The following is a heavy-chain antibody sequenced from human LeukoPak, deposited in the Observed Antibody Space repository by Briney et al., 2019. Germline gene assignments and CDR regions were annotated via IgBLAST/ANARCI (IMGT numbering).Heavy chain of an antibody. V-gene: IGHV5-51*01. CDR2: IYSGDSDT. J-gene: IGHJ3*02. D-gene: IGHD3-10*01. CDR1: GYSFSNDL. Sequence: GESLQISCKGSGYSFSNDLIGWVRQMPGKGLEWMGIIYSGDSDTRYSPSFQGQVTISADKSINTASLQWSSLKASETAMYYCARPLYSGSGSYGTAFDIWGQGTVVTVSS. CDR3: ARPLYSGSGSYGTAFDI.